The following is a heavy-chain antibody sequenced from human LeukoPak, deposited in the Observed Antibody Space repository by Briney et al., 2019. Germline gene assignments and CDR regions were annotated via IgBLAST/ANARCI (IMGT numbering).Heavy chain of an antibody. Sequence: PSETLSLTCTVSGVSISNYYWSWIRQPPGKGLEWIGHISYSGSTNSNPSLKSRVSISMDTSKNQFSLKVTSVTAADTAIFYCARVTSAYAPFDYWGQGALVTVSS. V-gene: IGHV4-59*01. CDR1: GVSISNYY. CDR2: ISYSGST. CDR3: ARVTSAYAPFDY. J-gene: IGHJ4*02.